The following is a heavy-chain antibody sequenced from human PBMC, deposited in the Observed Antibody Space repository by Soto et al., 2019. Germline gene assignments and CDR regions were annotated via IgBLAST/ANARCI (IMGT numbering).Heavy chain of an antibody. CDR1: GGSISSGGNY. Sequence: QVQLQESGPGLVKPSQTLSVTCTVSGGSISSGGNYYSWIRQHPGKGLEWIGNIHYSGSSYYNPSLKSRVTISVDKPKNQFSLKLNSVTAADTAVYFCARRGVAAAGLFDYWGQGTLVTVSS. V-gene: IGHV4-31*03. D-gene: IGHD6-13*01. J-gene: IGHJ4*02. CDR2: IHYSGSS. CDR3: ARRGVAAAGLFDY.